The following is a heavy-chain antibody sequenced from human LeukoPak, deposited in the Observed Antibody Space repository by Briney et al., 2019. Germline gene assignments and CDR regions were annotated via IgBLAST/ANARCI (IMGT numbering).Heavy chain of an antibody. V-gene: IGHV3-48*01. CDR1: GFTFSSYS. CDR3: ARDGPPSYYYDSSGYYGMWD. D-gene: IGHD3-22*01. J-gene: IGHJ4*02. Sequence: PGGSLRLSCAASGFTFSSYSMNWVRQAPGKGLEWDSYISSSSSTIYYADSVKGRFTISRDNAKNSLYLQMNSLRAEDTAVYYCARDGPPSYYYDSSGYYGMWDWGQGTLVTVSS. CDR2: ISSSSSTI.